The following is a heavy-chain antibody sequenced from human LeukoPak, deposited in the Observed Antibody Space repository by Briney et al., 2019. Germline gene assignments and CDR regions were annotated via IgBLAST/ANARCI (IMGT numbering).Heavy chain of an antibody. CDR3: VRDHGNWNPLYCFEY. CDR2: IKYDGSND. Sequence: WGSLRLSCAASGFTFSTYSMHWVRQAPGKGLEWVAVIKYDGSNDFYAESVKGRFTISRDNSRNTLFLQMNSLRIEDTAVYYCVRDHGNWNPLYCFEYWGQGTLVTVSS. J-gene: IGHJ4*02. CDR1: GFTFSTYS. V-gene: IGHV3-30-3*01. D-gene: IGHD1-1*01.